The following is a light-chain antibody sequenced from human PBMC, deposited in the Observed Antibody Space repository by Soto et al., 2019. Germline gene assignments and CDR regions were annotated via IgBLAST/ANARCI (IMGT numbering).Light chain of an antibody. J-gene: IGLJ2*01. CDR1: SSDVGGYNY. CDR2: DVS. V-gene: IGLV2-14*01. CDR3: SSYTSSSTPVV. Sequence: QSALTQPASVSGSPGQPITISCTGTSSDVGGYNYVSWYQQHPGKAPKLMIYDVSNRPSGVSNRFSGSKSVNTASLTICGLQAEYEADYYCSSYTSSSTPVVFGGGTKLTVL.